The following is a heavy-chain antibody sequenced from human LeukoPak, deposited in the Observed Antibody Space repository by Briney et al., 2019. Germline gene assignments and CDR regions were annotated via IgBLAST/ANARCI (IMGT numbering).Heavy chain of an antibody. CDR1: GGTFSSYA. D-gene: IGHD2-15*01. Sequence: SVKASCKASGGTFSSYAISWVRQAPGQGLEWMGGIIPIFGTANYAQKFQGRVTITADESTSTAYMELSSLRSEDTAVYYCARGVGYCSGGSCYYFDYWGQGTLVTVSS. V-gene: IGHV1-69*01. J-gene: IGHJ4*02. CDR2: IIPIFGTA. CDR3: ARGVGYCSGGSCYYFDY.